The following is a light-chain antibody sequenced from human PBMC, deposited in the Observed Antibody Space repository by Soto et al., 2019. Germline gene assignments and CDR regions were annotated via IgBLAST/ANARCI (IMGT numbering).Light chain of an antibody. Sequence: EIVLTQSPSTLSFSPLERATLSCRASQSVRSYLAWYQQKPGQAPRLLIYDASNRATGIPARFSGSGSGTDFTLTISSLEPEDFAVYYCQQRRNWPPITFGQGTRLEIK. J-gene: IGKJ5*01. V-gene: IGKV3-11*01. CDR1: QSVRSY. CDR3: QQRRNWPPIT. CDR2: DAS.